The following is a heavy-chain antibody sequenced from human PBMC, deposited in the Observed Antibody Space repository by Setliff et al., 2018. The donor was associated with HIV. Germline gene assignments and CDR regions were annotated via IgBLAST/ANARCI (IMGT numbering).Heavy chain of an antibody. CDR2: IFSDDEK. CDR3: AHTPVSRNQYFFDY. V-gene: IGHV2-26*01. J-gene: IGHJ4*02. D-gene: IGHD3-9*01. CDR1: GFSLSNARMG. Sequence: SGPTLVNPTETLTLTCTVSGFSLSNARMGVSWIRQPPGKALEWLAYIFSDDEKSYSTSLKSRLTISKDTSKSQVVLTMTNMDPLDTATYFCAHTPVSRNQYFFDYWGQGTLVTVSS.